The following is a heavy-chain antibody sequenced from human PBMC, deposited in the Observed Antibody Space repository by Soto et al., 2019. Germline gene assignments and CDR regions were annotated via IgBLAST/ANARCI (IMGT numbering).Heavy chain of an antibody. CDR1: GDTFKNCV. J-gene: IGHJ6*02. Sequence: QVQVVQSGVEVRRPGSSVKVSCKASGDTFKNCVISWVRQAPGQGLEWMGGIIPLFGTTDFDQRFQGRLTITTDESTTTAYMELSRLRSEDTATYYCAAELRFGKLSVVWGQGTTVIVSS. V-gene: IGHV1-69*01. D-gene: IGHD3-10*01. CDR2: IIPLFGTT. CDR3: AAELRFGKLSVV.